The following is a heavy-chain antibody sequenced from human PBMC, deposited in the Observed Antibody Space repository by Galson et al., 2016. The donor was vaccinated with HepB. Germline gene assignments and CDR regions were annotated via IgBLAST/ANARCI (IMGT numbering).Heavy chain of an antibody. D-gene: IGHD4-23*01. CDR2: INSDGTIS. Sequence: SLRLSCAASGFAFSSHWMHWVRQDLGKGLVWVSRINSDGTISNYADSVKGRFTISRDNAKNTLYLPINSLRAEDTAVYFCVRDQSVVPTTAYNWFDPWGRGTLVTVSS. J-gene: IGHJ5*02. CDR1: GFAFSSHW. V-gene: IGHV3-74*01. CDR3: VRDQSVVPTTAYNWFDP.